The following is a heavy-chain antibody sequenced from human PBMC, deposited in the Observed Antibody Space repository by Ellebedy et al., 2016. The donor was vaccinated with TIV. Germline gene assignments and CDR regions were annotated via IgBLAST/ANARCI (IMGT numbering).Heavy chain of an antibody. CDR1: GGSISSYY. CDR3: ARVQEYSSGWYPGGFDY. Sequence: MPSETLSLTCTVSGGSISSYYWSWIRQPPGKGLEWIGYIYYSGSTNYNPSLKSRVTISVDTSKNQFSLKLSSVTAADTAVYYCARVQEYSSGWYPGGFDYWGQGTLVTVSS. V-gene: IGHV4-59*01. CDR2: IYYSGST. D-gene: IGHD6-19*01. J-gene: IGHJ4*02.